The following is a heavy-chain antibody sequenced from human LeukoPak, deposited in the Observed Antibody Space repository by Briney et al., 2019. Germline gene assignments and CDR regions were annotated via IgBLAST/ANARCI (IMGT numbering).Heavy chain of an antibody. J-gene: IGHJ6*04. CDR1: GFTFSSYR. D-gene: IGHD3-10*01. Sequence: GESLRLSCAASGFTFSSYRMIWLRQAPGKGREWVSSISSSTNYADSVNGRCTISRDNAKDSLYLHMNSLRADDAAVYYCSRDLRFSHLWFGDSSAYDYYDMDGWGTGATVT. CDR3: SRDLRFSHLWFGDSSAYDYYDMDG. CDR2: ISSST. V-gene: IGHV3-21*01.